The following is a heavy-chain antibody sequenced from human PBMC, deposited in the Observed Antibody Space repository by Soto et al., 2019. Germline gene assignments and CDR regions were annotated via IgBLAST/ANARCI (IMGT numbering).Heavy chain of an antibody. CDR3: ARGLAADGA. CDR2: INAGSGNT. D-gene: IGHD6-13*01. CDR1: GYTFTHYA. J-gene: IGHJ5*02. Sequence: QVQLVQSGAEVKKPGASVKVSCTASGYTFTHYAIHWVRHAPAQRLEWMGFINAGSGNTKYSQTFQGRLTFTKDTSASTAYMDLSSLRSEDTAIYYCARGLAADGAWGQGTLVTVSS. V-gene: IGHV1-3*01.